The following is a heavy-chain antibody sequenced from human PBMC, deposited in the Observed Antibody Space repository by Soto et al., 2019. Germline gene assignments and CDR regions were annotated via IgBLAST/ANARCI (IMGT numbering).Heavy chain of an antibody. J-gene: IGHJ6*02. CDR3: ARDPGYYDSSGYYPAYYYGMDV. V-gene: IGHV1-18*01. CDR1: GYTFTSYG. CDR2: ISAYNGNT. Sequence: GASVKVSCKASGYTFTSYGISWVRQAPGQGLEWMGWISAYNGNTNYAQKLKGRVTMTTDTSTSTAYMELRSLRSDDTAMYYCARDPGYYDSSGYYPAYYYGMDVWGQGTTVTVSS. D-gene: IGHD3-22*01.